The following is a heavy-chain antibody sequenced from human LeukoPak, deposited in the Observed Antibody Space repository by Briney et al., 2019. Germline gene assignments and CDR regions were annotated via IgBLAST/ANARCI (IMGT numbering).Heavy chain of an antibody. J-gene: IGHJ4*02. V-gene: IGHV3-21*01. CDR3: ARDCGYSYGYGY. Sequence: GGSLRLSCAASGFTFSSYSMNWVRQAPGRGLDWVSSISSSNSYIYYADSVKGRFTISRDNAKNSLYLQMTSLTAEDMSVYYCARDCGYSYGYGYWGQGTLVTVSS. CDR2: ISSSNSYI. D-gene: IGHD5-18*01. CDR1: GFTFSSYS.